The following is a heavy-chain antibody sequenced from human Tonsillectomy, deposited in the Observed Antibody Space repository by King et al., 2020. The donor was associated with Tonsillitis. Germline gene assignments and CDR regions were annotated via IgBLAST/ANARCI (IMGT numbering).Heavy chain of an antibody. D-gene: IGHD2-2*01. Sequence: VQLVESGGGLVQPGGSLRLSCAASGFTFSSYWMNWVRQAPGKGLVWVSRINTDGSSTRYADSVKGRFTISRDNAKNTLYLQMSSLRGEDTAVYYCARDTGGYCTTTSCQPGRDVWGQGPTVTVSS. CDR1: GFTFSSYW. CDR3: ARDTGGYCTTTSCQPGRDV. J-gene: IGHJ6*02. CDR2: INTDGSST. V-gene: IGHV3-74*01.